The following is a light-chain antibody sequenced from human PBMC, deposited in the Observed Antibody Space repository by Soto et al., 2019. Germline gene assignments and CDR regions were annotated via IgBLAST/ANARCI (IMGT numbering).Light chain of an antibody. CDR3: QQYHSGPA. CDR2: GAA. CDR1: QSVFSS. Sequence: EIVMTQSPATLSVSPGERVTLSCRASQSVFSSLAWYQQKPGQAPRLLIYGAATRAIGIPARFSGSGSGKEFTLTISSLHSEDFAVYYCQQYHSGPAFGRGTKVEIK. J-gene: IGKJ4*02. V-gene: IGKV3-15*01.